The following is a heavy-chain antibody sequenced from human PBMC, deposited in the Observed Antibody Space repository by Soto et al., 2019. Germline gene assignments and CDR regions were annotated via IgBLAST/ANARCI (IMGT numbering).Heavy chain of an antibody. D-gene: IGHD4-17*01. CDR3: ARRDYGDYLLYFDY. CDR1: CGSIISSSYY. V-gene: IGHV4-39*01. Sequence: PSETLSLTCTLSCGSIISSSYYWGWIRQPPGKGLEWIGSIYYSGSTYYNPSLKSRVTISVDTSRNQFSLKLSSVTAADTAVYYCARRDYGDYLLYFDYWGQGTLVTVSS. J-gene: IGHJ4*02. CDR2: IYYSGST.